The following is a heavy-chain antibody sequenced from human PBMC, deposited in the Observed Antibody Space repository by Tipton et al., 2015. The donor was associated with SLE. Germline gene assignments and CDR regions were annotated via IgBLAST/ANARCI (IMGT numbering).Heavy chain of an antibody. CDR2: ISYDGSNK. CDR3: ARDNTAFDI. J-gene: IGHJ3*02. Sequence: SLRLSCAASGFTFSSYAMHWVRQAPGKGLEWVAVISYDGSNKYYADSVKGRFTISRDNSKNTLYLQMNSLRAEDTAVYHCARDNTAFDIWGQGTIVTVSS. V-gene: IGHV3-30-3*01. D-gene: IGHD2/OR15-2a*01. CDR1: GFTFSSYA.